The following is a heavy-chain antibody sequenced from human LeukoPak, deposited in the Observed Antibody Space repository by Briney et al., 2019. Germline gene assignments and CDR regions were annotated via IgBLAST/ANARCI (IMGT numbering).Heavy chain of an antibody. Sequence: ASVKVSCKASGFTFTSSAMQWVRQARGQRLEWIGWIVVGSGNTNYAQKFQERVTITRDMSTSTAYMELSSLRSEDTAVYYCAAARLLWFGELGNWFDPWGQGTLVTVSS. CDR3: AAARLLWFGELGNWFDP. V-gene: IGHV1-58*02. D-gene: IGHD3-10*01. CDR1: GFTFTSSA. J-gene: IGHJ5*02. CDR2: IVVGSGNT.